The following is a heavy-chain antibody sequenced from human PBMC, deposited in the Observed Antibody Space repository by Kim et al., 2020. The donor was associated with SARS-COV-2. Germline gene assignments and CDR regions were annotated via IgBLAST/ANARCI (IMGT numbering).Heavy chain of an antibody. V-gene: IGHV1-18*01. D-gene: IGHD3-10*01. CDR3: ARVRGSGLFGYFQH. Sequence: AQKVQGRVTMTTDTSTSTAYMELRSLRSDDTAVYYCARVRGSGLFGYFQHWGQGTLVTVSS. J-gene: IGHJ1*01.